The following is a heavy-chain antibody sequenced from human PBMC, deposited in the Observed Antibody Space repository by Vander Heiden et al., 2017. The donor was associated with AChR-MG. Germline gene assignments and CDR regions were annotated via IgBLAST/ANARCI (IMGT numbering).Heavy chain of an antibody. V-gene: IGHV4-39*01. CDR3: ASSEATAPDDWYFDL. J-gene: IGHJ2*01. Sequence: SLTCTVSGGAISSSRYYWGWIRQPPGKGLEWIGSIYYSGSTYYNPSLKSRVTIFVDTSKNQFSLKLSSVTAADTAVYYCASSEATAPDDWYFDLWGRGTLGTVSS. CDR1: GGAISSSRYY. D-gene: IGHD3-10*01. CDR2: IYYSGST.